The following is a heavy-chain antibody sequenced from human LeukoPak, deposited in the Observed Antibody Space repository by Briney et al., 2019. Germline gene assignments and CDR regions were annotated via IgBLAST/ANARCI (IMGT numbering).Heavy chain of an antibody. CDR2: ISPSGGVT. J-gene: IGHJ4*02. Sequence: PGGSLRLSCATSGFTFSSYAMSWVRQAPGKGLEWVSTISPSGGVTFYSDSVRGRFTISRDNSKNTLYLQMNSLRAEDTAVYYCARVRGATDPYYFDYWGQGTLVTVSS. D-gene: IGHD1-26*01. CDR1: GFTFSSYA. V-gene: IGHV3-23*01. CDR3: ARVRGATDPYYFDY.